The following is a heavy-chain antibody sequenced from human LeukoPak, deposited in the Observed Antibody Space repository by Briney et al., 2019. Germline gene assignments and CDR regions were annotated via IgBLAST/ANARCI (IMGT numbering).Heavy chain of an antibody. J-gene: IGHJ4*02. Sequence: GGSLRLSCAASGFTFSSYSMNWVRQAPGKGLEWVSSISSSSSYIYYADSVKGRLTISRDNAKNSLYLQMNSLRAEDTAVYYCARELDSSGYASFDYWGQGTLVTVSS. V-gene: IGHV3-21*01. CDR1: GFTFSSYS. CDR2: ISSSSSYI. D-gene: IGHD3-22*01. CDR3: ARELDSSGYASFDY.